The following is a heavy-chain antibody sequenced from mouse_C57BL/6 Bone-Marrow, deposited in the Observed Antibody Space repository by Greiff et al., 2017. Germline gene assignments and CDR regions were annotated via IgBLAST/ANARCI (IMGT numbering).Heavy chain of an antibody. CDR3: ARLTTVVDAMDC. CDR1: GFTFSSYG. Sequence: EVQRVESGGDLVKPGGSLKLSCAASGFTFSSYGVSWVRQTPDKRLEWVATISSGGSYTYYPDSVKGRFTISRDNAKNSLYLQMRSLKSEDTAMYYCARLTTVVDAMDCWGQGTSVTVSS. V-gene: IGHV5-6*01. CDR2: ISSGGSYT. J-gene: IGHJ4*01. D-gene: IGHD1-1*01.